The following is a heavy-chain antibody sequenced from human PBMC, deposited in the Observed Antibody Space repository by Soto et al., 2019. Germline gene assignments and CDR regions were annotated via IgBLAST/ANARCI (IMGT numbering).Heavy chain of an antibody. CDR2: ISAYNGNT. Sequence: QVQLVQSGAEVKKPGASVKVSCKASGYTFTSYGISWVRQAPGQGLEWMGWISAYNGNTNYAQKLQGRVTMTTDTPTSTAYMELRSLRSDDTAVYYRARRSDVGYQLPAYSYYGMDVWGQGTTVTVSS. CDR1: GYTFTSYG. CDR3: ARRSDVGYQLPAYSYYGMDV. D-gene: IGHD2-2*01. V-gene: IGHV1-18*01. J-gene: IGHJ6*02.